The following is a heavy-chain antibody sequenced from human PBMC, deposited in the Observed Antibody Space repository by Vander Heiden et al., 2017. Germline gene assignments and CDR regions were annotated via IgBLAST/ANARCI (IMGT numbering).Heavy chain of an antibody. CDR1: GFTFSSYS. V-gene: IGHV3-48*02. CDR2: ISSSISTL. Sequence: EVQLVESGGGLVQPGGSLRLPCAASGFTFSSYSMNGVPQAPRKGLELVSYISSSISTLYYSVSVQARFTISRDTGKNSLYLQMNSLRDEDTALYYCASYYDTTYGMDVWGQGTTVTVSS. J-gene: IGHJ6*02. D-gene: IGHD3-9*01. CDR3: ASYYDTTYGMDV.